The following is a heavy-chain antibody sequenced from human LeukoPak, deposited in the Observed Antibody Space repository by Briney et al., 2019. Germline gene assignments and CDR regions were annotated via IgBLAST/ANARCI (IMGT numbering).Heavy chain of an antibody. CDR3: ARVPVGWGLPNDAFDI. J-gene: IGHJ3*02. D-gene: IGHD1-26*01. CDR1: GYTFTSYD. CDR2: MNPNSGNT. V-gene: IGHV1-8*01. Sequence: ASVKVSCKASGYTFTSYDINWVRQATGQGLEWMGWMNPNSGNTGYAQKFQGRVTMTRNTSISTAYMELSSLRSEDTAVYYCARVPVGWGLPNDAFDIWGQGTMVTVSS.